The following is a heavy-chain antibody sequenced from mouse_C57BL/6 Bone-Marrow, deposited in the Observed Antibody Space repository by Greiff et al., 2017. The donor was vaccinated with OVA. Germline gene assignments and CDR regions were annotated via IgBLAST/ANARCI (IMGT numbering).Heavy chain of an antibody. D-gene: IGHD2-1*01. J-gene: IGHJ3*01. V-gene: IGHV1-55*01. Sequence: QVQLQQPGAELVKPGASVTMSCTASGYTFTSYWINWVKQRPGQGLEWIGDIYTGSGSTNYNEKFKRKATLTVDTSSSTAYMQLSSLTSEDSAVYYGAIAGVYGNSFAYWGQGTLVTVSA. CDR1: GYTFTSYW. CDR2: IYTGSGST. CDR3: AIAGVYGNSFAY.